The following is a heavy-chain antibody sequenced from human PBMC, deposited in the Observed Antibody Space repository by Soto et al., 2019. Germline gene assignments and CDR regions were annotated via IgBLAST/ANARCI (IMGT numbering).Heavy chain of an antibody. D-gene: IGHD3-22*01. CDR2: ISSSSTYI. V-gene: IGHV3-21*01. J-gene: IGHJ4*02. CDR3: ASAEYYFNSSGCYY. CDR1: GFTFSSYS. Sequence: GGSLRLSCPASGFTFSSYSMNRVRQAPGKGLEWVSSISSSSTYIYHADSVKGRFTITRDNAKNSLYLQMNSLRAEDTAVYYCASAEYYFNSSGCYYGGQGTLVTVPS.